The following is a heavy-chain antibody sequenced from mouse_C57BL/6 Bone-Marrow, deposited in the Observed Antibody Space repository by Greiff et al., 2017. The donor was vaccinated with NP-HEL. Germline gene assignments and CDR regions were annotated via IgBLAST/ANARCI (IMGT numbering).Heavy chain of an antibody. J-gene: IGHJ3*01. CDR3: ARYLLGRGFAY. CDR1: GFNIKNTY. V-gene: IGHV14-3*01. CDR2: IDLANGNT. D-gene: IGHD4-1*01. Sequence: EVQLQESVAELVRPGASVKLSCTASGFNIKNTYMHWVKQRPEQGLEWIGSIDLANGNTKYAPKFQGKDIITADTSSNTAYLQPSSLTSEDTAIYYCARYLLGRGFAYWGQGTLISVSA.